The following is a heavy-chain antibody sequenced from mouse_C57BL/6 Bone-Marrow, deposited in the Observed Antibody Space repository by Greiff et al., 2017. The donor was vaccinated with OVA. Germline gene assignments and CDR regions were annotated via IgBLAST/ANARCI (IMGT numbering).Heavy chain of an antibody. Sequence: EVQLQQSGPELVKPGASVKIPCKASGYTFTDYNMDWVKQSHGKSLEWIGDINPNNGGTIYNQKFKGKATLTVDKSSSTAYMELRSLTSEDTAVYYCARKGGMVTTSGYAMDYWGQGTSVTVSS. D-gene: IGHD2-2*01. CDR1: GYTFTDYN. J-gene: IGHJ4*01. CDR3: ARKGGMVTTSGYAMDY. V-gene: IGHV1-18*01. CDR2: INPNNGGT.